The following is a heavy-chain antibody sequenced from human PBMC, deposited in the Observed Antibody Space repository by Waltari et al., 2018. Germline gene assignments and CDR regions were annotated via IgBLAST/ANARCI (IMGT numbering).Heavy chain of an antibody. CDR3: ARDFTVRYFEWLSQGDLYYFDN. CDR2: IYYSGNT. D-gene: IGHD3-9*01. J-gene: IGHJ4*02. Sequence: QLQESGPGLMKTSETLSLTCTVSGDSISSSHYYWGWIRQPPGKGLEWIGSIYYSGNTYYNPSLKSRANVAVDTSKNQFSLNLISVTAADTAVYFCARDFTVRYFEWLSQGDLYYFDNWGQGTLVTVSP. CDR1: GDSISSSHYY. V-gene: IGHV4-39*07.